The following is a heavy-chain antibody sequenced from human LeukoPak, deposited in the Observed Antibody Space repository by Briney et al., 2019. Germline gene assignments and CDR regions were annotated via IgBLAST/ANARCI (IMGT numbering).Heavy chain of an antibody. CDR2: IQPGESET. CDR1: GYSFTNYW. V-gene: IGHV5-51*01. J-gene: IGHJ4*02. D-gene: IGHD2-2*01. Sequence: GESLTISCKASGYSFTNYWIGWVRQMPGEGLEWMGLIQPGESETRYSPSFQGQVTISADKSITTAYLQWSSLKASDSAMYYCARTSSTYYGDYWGQGTLVTVSS. CDR3: ARTSSTYYGDY.